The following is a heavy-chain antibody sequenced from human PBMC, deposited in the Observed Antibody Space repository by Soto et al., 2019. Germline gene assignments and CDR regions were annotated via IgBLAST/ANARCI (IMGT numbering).Heavy chain of an antibody. V-gene: IGHV3-64*01. CDR2: ISSNGRST. CDR1: GFTFSTYA. CDR3: ARSVRQWLANRAFDI. D-gene: IGHD6-19*01. J-gene: IGHJ3*02. Sequence: GGSLRLSCATSGFTFSTYAMHWVRQAPGKGLEYVSAISSNGRSTYYANSVKGRFTISRDNSKNTLYLQMDSLRAEDTAVYYCARSVRQWLANRAFDIWGQGTMVTVSS.